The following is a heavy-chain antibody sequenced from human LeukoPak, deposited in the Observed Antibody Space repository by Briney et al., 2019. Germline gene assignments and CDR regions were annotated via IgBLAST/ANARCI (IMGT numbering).Heavy chain of an antibody. D-gene: IGHD4-17*01. CDR2: INSDGSST. Sequence: PGGSLRLSCAASGFTFSSYWMHWVRQAPGKGLVWVSRINSDGSSTSYADSVHGPFPIPRHNPQNTLYLQMNSLIPQDTAVYYCARDTYTVTTILDYCGQGTPVTLSS. J-gene: IGHJ4*02. CDR3: ARDTYTVTTILDY. CDR1: GFTFSSYW. V-gene: IGHV3-74*01.